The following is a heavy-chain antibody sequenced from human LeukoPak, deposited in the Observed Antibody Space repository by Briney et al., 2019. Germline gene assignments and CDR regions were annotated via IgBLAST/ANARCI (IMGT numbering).Heavy chain of an antibody. V-gene: IGHV3-30*02. CDR3: ARDPNGDYIGAFDI. J-gene: IGHJ3*02. CDR2: IRYDGSNK. CDR1: GFTFSSYG. D-gene: IGHD4-17*01. Sequence: PGGSLRLSCAASGFTFSSYGMHWVRQAPGKGLEWVAFIRYDGSNKYYADSVKGRFTISRDNSKNTLYLQMNSLRVDDTAVYYCARDPNGDYIGAFDILGQGTMVTVSS.